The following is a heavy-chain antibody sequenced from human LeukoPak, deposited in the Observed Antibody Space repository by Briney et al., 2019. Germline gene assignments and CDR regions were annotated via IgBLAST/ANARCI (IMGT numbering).Heavy chain of an antibody. D-gene: IGHD2-2*01. CDR2: IYTSGST. CDR3: AREKRCSSTSGYGIDY. J-gene: IGHJ4*02. Sequence: SETLSLTCTVSGGSISSYYRSWIRQPAGKGLEWIGRIYTSGSTNYNPSLKSRVTMSVDTSKNQFSLKLSSVTAADTAVYYCAREKRCSSTSGYGIDYWGQGTLVTVSS. CDR1: GGSISSYY. V-gene: IGHV4-4*07.